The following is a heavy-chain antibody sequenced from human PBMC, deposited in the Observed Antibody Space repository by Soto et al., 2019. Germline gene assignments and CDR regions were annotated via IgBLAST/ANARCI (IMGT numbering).Heavy chain of an antibody. CDR1: GFTFSSYW. CDR3: ASHSRFLEWLLSPYFDY. J-gene: IGHJ4*02. Sequence: PGGSLRLSCAASGFTFSSYWMSWVRQAPGKGLEWVANIKQDGSEKYYVDSVKGRFTISRDNAKNSLYLQMNSLRAEDTAVYYCASHSRFLEWLLSPYFDYWGQGTLVTVSS. CDR2: IKQDGSEK. V-gene: IGHV3-7*01. D-gene: IGHD3-3*01.